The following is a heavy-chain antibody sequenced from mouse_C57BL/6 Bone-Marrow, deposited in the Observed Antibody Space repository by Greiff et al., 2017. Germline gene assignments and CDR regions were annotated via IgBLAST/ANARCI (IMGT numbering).Heavy chain of an antibody. D-gene: IGHD2-4*01. CDR3: ASLYYDYDRGYYYAMDY. CDR2: ISNGGGST. V-gene: IGHV5-12*01. Sequence: EVKLVEAGGGLVQPGGSLKLSCAASGFTFSDYYMYWVRQTPEKRLEWVAYISNGGGSTYYPDTVKGRFPISRDNDKNTLYLQMSRLKSEDTAMYYCASLYYDYDRGYYYAMDYWGQGTSVTVSS. J-gene: IGHJ4*01. CDR1: GFTFSDYY.